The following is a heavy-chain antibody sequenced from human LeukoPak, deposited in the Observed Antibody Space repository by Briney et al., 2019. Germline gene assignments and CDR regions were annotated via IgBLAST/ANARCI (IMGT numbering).Heavy chain of an antibody. J-gene: IGHJ4*02. Sequence: ASVKVSCKASGGTFSSYAISWVRQAPGQGLEWMGRIIPILGIANYAQKFQGRVTITADKSTSTAYMELSSLRSEDTAVYYCASGVAVELPSGYYLDYFDYWGQGTLVTVSS. CDR3: ASGVAVELPSGYYLDYFDY. CDR2: IIPILGIA. CDR1: GGTFSSYA. D-gene: IGHD3-22*01. V-gene: IGHV1-69*04.